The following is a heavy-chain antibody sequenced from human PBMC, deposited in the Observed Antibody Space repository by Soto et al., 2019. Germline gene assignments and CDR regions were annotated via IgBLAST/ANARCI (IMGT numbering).Heavy chain of an antibody. J-gene: IGHJ4*02. D-gene: IGHD2-2*01. CDR3: ARDASYCSSTSCYGVVFDY. V-gene: IGHV1-3*01. Sequence: QVQLVQSGAEVKKPGASVKVSCKASGYTFTSYAMHWVRQAPGQRLEWMGWINAGNGNTKYSQKFQGRVTITRDTSASTAYMDLSSLRSEDTAVYYCARDASYCSSTSCYGVVFDYWGQGTLVTVSS. CDR2: INAGNGNT. CDR1: GYTFTSYA.